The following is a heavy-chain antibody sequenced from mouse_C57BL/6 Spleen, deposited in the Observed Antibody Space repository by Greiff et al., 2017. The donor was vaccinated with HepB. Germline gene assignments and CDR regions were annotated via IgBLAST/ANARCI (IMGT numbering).Heavy chain of an antibody. V-gene: IGHV1-81*01. CDR1: GYTFTSYG. Sequence: VKLQQSGAELARPGASVKLSCKASGYTFTSYGISWVKQRTGQGLEWIGEIYPRSGNTYYNEKFKGKATLTADKSSSTAYMELRSLTSEDSAVYFCARDEKNYGSIAYWGQGTLVTVSA. J-gene: IGHJ3*01. CDR3: ARDEKNYGSIAY. D-gene: IGHD1-1*01. CDR2: IYPRSGNT.